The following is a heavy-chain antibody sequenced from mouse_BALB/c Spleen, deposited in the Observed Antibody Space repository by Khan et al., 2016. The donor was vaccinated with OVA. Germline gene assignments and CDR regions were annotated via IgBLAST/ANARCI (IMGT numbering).Heavy chain of an antibody. V-gene: IGHV9-3-1*01. CDR2: INTYTGEP. Sequence: QIQLVQSGPELKKPGETVKISCKASGYTFTNYGMNWMKQSPGKALKWMGWINTYTGEPTYADDFKGRFAFSLETSASTAYLQINNLKNEDTATYVCARPPYCSYTLDYWGQGTSVTVSS. J-gene: IGHJ4*01. CDR1: GYTFTNYG. D-gene: IGHD2-10*01. CDR3: ARPPYCSYTLDY.